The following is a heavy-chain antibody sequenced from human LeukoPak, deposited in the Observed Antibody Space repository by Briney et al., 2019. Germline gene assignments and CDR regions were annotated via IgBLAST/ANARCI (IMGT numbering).Heavy chain of an antibody. J-gene: IGHJ4*02. CDR1: GFSLSTSGMR. Sequence: SGPALVKPTQTLTLTCTFSGFSLSTSGMRVSWVRQPPGKALEWLARIDWDDDKFYSTSLKTRLTISKDTSKNQVVLTMTNMDPVDTATYYCARMVVVTAYTFDYWGQGTLVTVSS. V-gene: IGHV2-70*04. D-gene: IGHD2-21*02. CDR3: ARMVVVTAYTFDY. CDR2: IDWDDDK.